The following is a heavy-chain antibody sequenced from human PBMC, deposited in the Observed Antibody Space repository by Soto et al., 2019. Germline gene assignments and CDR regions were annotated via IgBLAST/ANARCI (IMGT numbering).Heavy chain of an antibody. Sequence: QVQLVQSGAEVKKPGSSVKVSCKASGGTFSSYTISWVRQAPGQGLEWMGRIIPILGIANYAQKFQGRVTITADKSTSTAYMELSSLRSEDTAVYYCARAYRPRAAFDIWGQGTMVTVSS. CDR1: GGTFSSYT. V-gene: IGHV1-69*02. D-gene: IGHD3-16*01. J-gene: IGHJ3*02. CDR2: IIPILGIA. CDR3: ARAYRPRAAFDI.